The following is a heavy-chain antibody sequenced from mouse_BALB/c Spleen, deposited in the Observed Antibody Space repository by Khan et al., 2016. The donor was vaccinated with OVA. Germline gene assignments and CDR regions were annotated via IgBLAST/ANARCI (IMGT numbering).Heavy chain of an antibody. D-gene: IGHD1-1*01. V-gene: IGHV3-2*02. CDR2: ISYSGGT. J-gene: IGHJ2*01. Sequence: QLEESGPGLVKPSQSLSLTCTVTGYSITSGYAWNWIRQFPGNKLEWMGYISYSGGTSYNPSLKSRISITRDTSKNQFFLQLNSVTTEDTATYYCARGNYYGYYFDYRGQGTTLTVSS. CDR3: ARGNYYGYYFDY. CDR1: GYSITSGYA.